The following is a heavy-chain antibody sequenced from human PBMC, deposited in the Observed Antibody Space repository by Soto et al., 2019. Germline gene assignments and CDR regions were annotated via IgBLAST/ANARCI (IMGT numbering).Heavy chain of an antibody. CDR2: ITWNSGTR. J-gene: IGHJ4*02. V-gene: IGHV3-9*01. Sequence: PGGSLRLSCAASGFTFYEYAMHWVRQVPGKGLEWVSGITWNSGTRGYADSVKGRFTISRDNAKNSLYLQMSSLRVEDTALYYCAKDVCSGSTTSCYTRLDFWGQGALVTVSS. D-gene: IGHD2-2*02. CDR1: GFTFYEYA. CDR3: AKDVCSGSTTSCYTRLDF.